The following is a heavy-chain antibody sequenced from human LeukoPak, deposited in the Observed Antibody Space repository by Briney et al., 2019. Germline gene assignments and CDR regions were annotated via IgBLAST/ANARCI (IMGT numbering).Heavy chain of an antibody. J-gene: IGHJ4*02. Sequence: SETLSLTCTVSGGSISSYYWSWIRQPPGKGLEWIGYIYYSGSTNYNPSLKSRVTISVDKSKNQFSLKLSSVAAADTAVYYCARVSSGATTVDYWGQGTLVTVSS. CDR3: ARVSSGATTVDY. V-gene: IGHV4-59*12. D-gene: IGHD1-26*01. CDR2: IYYSGST. CDR1: GGSISSYY.